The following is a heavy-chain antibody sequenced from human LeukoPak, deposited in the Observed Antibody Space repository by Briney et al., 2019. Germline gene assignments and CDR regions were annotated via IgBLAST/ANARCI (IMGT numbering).Heavy chain of an antibody. Sequence: GGSLRLSCAASGFTFSDYYMSWIRQAPGKGLEWVSYISSSGSTIYYADSVKGRFTISRDNAKNSLYLQMNSLRAEDTAVYYCAGSYYGSPPDWLDPWGQGTLVTVSS. J-gene: IGHJ5*02. CDR2: ISSSGSTI. D-gene: IGHD3-10*01. V-gene: IGHV3-11*01. CDR3: AGSYYGSPPDWLDP. CDR1: GFTFSDYY.